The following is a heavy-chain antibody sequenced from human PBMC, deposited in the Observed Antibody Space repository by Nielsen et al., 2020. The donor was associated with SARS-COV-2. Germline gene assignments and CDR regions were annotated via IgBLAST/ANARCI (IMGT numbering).Heavy chain of an antibody. V-gene: IGHV1-3*01. D-gene: IGHD6-25*01. CDR1: GYTFTSYA. CDR3: ARDQDGGAATSNWYFDL. CDR2: IHAGNGDT. J-gene: IGHJ2*01. Sequence: ASVKVSCKASGYTFTSYAIHWVRQAPGQSLEWMGWIHAGNGDTQYSQKFQGRVTITRDTFANTAYMELSSLKSEDTAVYYCARDQDGGAATSNWYFDLWGRGTLVIVSS.